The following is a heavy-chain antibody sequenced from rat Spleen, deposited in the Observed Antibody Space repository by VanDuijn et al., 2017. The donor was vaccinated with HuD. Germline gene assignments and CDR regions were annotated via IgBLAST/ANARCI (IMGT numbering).Heavy chain of an antibody. J-gene: IGHJ1*01. CDR2: ITNIAGRT. CDR3: TTNWYFDF. CDR1: GFTFNNYW. Sequence: EVQLVESGGGLVQPGRSLKLSCVASGFTFNNYWMTWIRQSPGKGLEWVASITNIAGRTHYPDSVKGRFTISRDNAKSTLYLQMNSLRSEDTATYYCTTNWYFDFWGPGTMVTVSS. V-gene: IGHV5-31*01.